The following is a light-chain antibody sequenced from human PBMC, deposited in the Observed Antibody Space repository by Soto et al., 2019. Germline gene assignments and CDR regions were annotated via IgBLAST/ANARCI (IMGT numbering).Light chain of an antibody. CDR1: HSVSSN. CDR3: QQYGSSEII. V-gene: IGKV3-15*01. Sequence: EIVMTQSPATLSVSPGERATLSCRASHSVSSNLAWYQQKPGQTPRLLIYGASTRATGIPARFSGSGSGTEFTLTITRLEPEDFAVFYCQQYGSSEIIFGQGTRLEIK. CDR2: GAS. J-gene: IGKJ5*01.